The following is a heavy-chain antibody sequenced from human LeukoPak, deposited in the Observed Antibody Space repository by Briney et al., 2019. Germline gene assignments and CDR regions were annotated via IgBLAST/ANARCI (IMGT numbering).Heavy chain of an antibody. CDR2: INEDGSEK. D-gene: IGHD3-10*01. CDR3: ARLFVYGSGAEAFDY. CDR1: GFTFSTYN. V-gene: IGHV3-7*01. Sequence: GGSLRLSCAASGFTFSTYNMNWVRQAPGKGLEWVANINEDGSEKYYLDSVRGRFTISRDNAKNSLYLQMDSLRAEDTAVYYCARLFVYGSGAEAFDYWGQGALVTVSS. J-gene: IGHJ4*02.